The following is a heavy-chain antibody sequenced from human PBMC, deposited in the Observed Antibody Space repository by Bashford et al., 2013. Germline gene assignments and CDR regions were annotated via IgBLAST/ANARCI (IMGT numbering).Heavy chain of an antibody. CDR3: ARDPGIAGF. J-gene: IGHJ4*02. CDR1: GFTFNSYG. CDR2: ISGSGGST. V-gene: IGHV3-23*01. D-gene: IGHD6-13*01. Sequence: SGGSLRLSCAASGFTFNSYGMSWVRQAPGKGLEWVSAISGSGGSTYYADSVKGRFTISRDNSKNTLYLQMNSLRAEDTAVYYCARDPGIAGFWGQGTLVTVSS.